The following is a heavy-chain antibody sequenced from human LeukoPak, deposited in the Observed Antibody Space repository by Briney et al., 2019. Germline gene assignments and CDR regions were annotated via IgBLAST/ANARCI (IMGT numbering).Heavy chain of an antibody. CDR1: GFTVSSNY. Sequence: GGSLRLSCAASGFTVSSNYMSWVRQAPGKGLEWVSAISGSGGSTYYADSVKGRFTISRDNSKNTLYLQMNSLRAEDTAVYYCARVFWNEDYWGQGTLVTASS. J-gene: IGHJ4*02. CDR3: ARVFWNEDY. V-gene: IGHV3-23*01. D-gene: IGHD1-1*01. CDR2: ISGSGGST.